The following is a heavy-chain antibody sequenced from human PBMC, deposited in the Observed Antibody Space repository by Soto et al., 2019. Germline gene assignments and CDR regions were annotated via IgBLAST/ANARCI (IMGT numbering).Heavy chain of an antibody. CDR2: VKHRPKDFGT. D-gene: IGHD7-27*01. J-gene: IGHJ5*02. V-gene: IGHV3-72*01. Sequence: GGSLRLSCVASGFTFSDYYMDWVRQAPGKGLEWVARVKHRPKDFGTECAASVTGRFIISRDDSQKSLFLQMNSLKAEDTAISSCVRNALGWFDPWGQGTLVTVSS. CDR3: VRNALGWFDP. CDR1: GFTFSDYY.